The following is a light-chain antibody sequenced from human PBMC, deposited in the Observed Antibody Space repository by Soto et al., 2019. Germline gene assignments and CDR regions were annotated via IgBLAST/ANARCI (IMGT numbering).Light chain of an antibody. Sequence: QSVLTQPASVSGSPGQSITISCTGTSSDVGGYNYVSWYQQHPGKAPKFMIYDVSNRPSGVSNRFSGSKSGNTASLTISGLQAEDEADYYCSSYTPSNTRQIFFGTGPTVTVL. CDR2: DVS. V-gene: IGLV2-14*01. CDR1: SSDVGGYNY. J-gene: IGLJ1*01. CDR3: SSYTPSNTRQIF.